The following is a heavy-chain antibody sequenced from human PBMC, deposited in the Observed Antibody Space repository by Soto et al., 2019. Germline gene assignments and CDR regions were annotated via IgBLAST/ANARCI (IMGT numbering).Heavy chain of an antibody. D-gene: IGHD5-12*01. CDR2: IDHRGNT. CDR1: GGSISDSRHT. Sequence: QLQLQESASGLVKPSQTLALTCAVSGGSISDSRHTWSWIRQPPGKALEWIGYIDHRGNTYYLPSLRRRASLSVDTSKNQFALELTSVTAADTAFYFCARARGGYDLVNWGQGTLVTVSS. CDR3: ARARGGYDLVN. J-gene: IGHJ4*02. V-gene: IGHV4-30-2*01.